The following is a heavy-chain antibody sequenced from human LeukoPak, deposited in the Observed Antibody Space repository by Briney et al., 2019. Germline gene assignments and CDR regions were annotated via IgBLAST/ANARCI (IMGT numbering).Heavy chain of an antibody. Sequence: ASVKVSCKVSGYTLTELSMHWVRQAPGKGLEWMGGFDPEDGETIYAQKFQGRVTMTEDTSTDTAYMELSSLRSEDTAVYYCATLTMITFGGVIVADYYMDVWGKGTTVTVSS. CDR3: ATLTMITFGGVIVADYYMDV. J-gene: IGHJ6*03. CDR1: GYTLTELS. V-gene: IGHV1-24*01. CDR2: FDPEDGET. D-gene: IGHD3-16*02.